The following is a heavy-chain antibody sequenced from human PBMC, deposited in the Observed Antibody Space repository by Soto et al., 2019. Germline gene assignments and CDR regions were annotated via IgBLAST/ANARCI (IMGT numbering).Heavy chain of an antibody. D-gene: IGHD3-22*01. J-gene: IGHJ6*02. Sequence: ASVKVSCKASGYTFTHYYVYCVRQAPGRGLEWMGMINPSGGSTTYAQNLQGRVTMTRDTSTNTVYMELSSLRSEDTAVYYCARYAINSTGYSRDIQVWGQGTMVTVSS. V-gene: IGHV1-46*01. CDR2: INPSGGST. CDR1: GYTFTHYY. CDR3: ARYAINSTGYSRDIQV.